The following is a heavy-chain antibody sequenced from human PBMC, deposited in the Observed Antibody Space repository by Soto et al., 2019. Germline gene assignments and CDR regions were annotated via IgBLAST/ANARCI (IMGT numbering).Heavy chain of an antibody. CDR1: GFTFNNYA. D-gene: IGHD7-27*01. J-gene: IGHJ4*02. CDR2: ISGSGRST. V-gene: IGHV3-23*01. CDR3: ARDPKTSGGQHWAFNYFDS. Sequence: PGGSLRLSCAASGFTFNNYAMTWVRQAPGKGLEWVSGISGSGRSTYYADSVKGLFTISRDNSKNTLYLQMNSLRDEDTGVYYCARDPKTSGGQHWAFNYFDSWGQGTLVTVSS.